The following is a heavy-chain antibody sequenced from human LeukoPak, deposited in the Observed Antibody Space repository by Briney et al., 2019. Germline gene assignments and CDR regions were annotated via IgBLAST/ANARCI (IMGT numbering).Heavy chain of an antibody. J-gene: IGHJ5*02. Sequence: SETLSLTCAVYGGSFSGYYWSWIRQPPGKGLEWIGEINHSGSTNYNPSLKSRVTISVDTSKNQFSLKLSSVTAADTAVYYCAGRYCSSTSCSSWFDPWGQGTLVTVSS. V-gene: IGHV4-34*01. CDR1: GGSFSGYY. CDR3: AGRYCSSTSCSSWFDP. D-gene: IGHD2-2*01. CDR2: INHSGST.